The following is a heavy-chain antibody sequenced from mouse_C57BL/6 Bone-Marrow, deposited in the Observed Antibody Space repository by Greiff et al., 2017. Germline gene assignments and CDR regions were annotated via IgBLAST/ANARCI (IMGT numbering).Heavy chain of an antibody. CDR3: ASACSLSWFAY. D-gene: IGHD6-1*01. J-gene: IGHJ3*01. V-gene: IGHV1-72*01. Sequence: VQLQQPGAELVKPGASVTLSCKASGYTFNSYWMHWVKQRPGRGLEWIGRIDPNSGGTKYNEKFKSKATLTVDKPSSTAYMQLISLTSEDSAVYYCASACSLSWFAYWGQGTLVTVSA. CDR2: IDPNSGGT. CDR1: GYTFNSYW.